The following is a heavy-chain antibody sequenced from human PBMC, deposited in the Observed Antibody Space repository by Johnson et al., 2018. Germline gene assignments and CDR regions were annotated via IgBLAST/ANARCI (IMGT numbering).Heavy chain of an antibody. V-gene: IGHV3-30*18. D-gene: IGHD4-17*01. J-gene: IGHJ6*03. CDR3: AKSPQSDYGDYQNAYYYYMDV. Sequence: QVQLVQSGGGVVQPGRSLRLSCAASGFTFSSYGMHWVRQAPGKGLEWVAVISYDGSNKYYADSVKGRFTISRDNSKNTLYLQMNSLRAEDTAVYYCAKSPQSDYGDYQNAYYYYMDVWGKGTTFTVSS. CDR1: GFTFSSYG. CDR2: ISYDGSNK.